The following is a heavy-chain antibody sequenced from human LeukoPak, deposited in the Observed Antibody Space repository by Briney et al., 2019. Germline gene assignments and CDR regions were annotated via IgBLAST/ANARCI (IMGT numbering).Heavy chain of an antibody. CDR2: ISAYNGNT. D-gene: IGHD3-10*01. J-gene: IGHJ4*02. CDR1: GYTFTSYG. CDR3: ARDTARYYGSGSYYNGDY. V-gene: IGHV1-18*04. Sequence: APVKVSCKAPGYTFTSYGISWVRQAPGQGLEWMGWISAYNGNTNYAQKLQGRVTMTTDTSTSTAYMELRRLRSDDTAVYYCARDTARYYGSGSYYNGDYWGQGTLVTVSS.